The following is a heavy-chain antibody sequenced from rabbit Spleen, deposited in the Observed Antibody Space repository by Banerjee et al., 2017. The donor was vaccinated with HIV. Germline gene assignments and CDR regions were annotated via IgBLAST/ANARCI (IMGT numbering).Heavy chain of an antibody. CDR2: SYASSNSA. J-gene: IGHJ4*01. CDR3: ARRYGGLDL. V-gene: IGHV1S40*01. D-gene: IGHD2-1*01. CDR1: GFDINTYR. Sequence: QSLEESGGDLVKPGASLTLTCTASGFDINTYRMCWVRQAPGKGLEWIACSYASSNSAYYASWAKGRFTISKTSSTKVTLQMTSLTAADTATYFCARRYGGLDLWGPGTLVTVS.